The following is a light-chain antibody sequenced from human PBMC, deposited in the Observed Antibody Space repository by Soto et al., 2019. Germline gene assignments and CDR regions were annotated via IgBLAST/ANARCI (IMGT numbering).Light chain of an antibody. CDR1: SSDVGGYNY. CDR2: DVS. J-gene: IGLJ1*01. V-gene: IGLV2-14*01. Sequence: QSALTQPASVSGSPGQSITISCTGTSSDVGGYNYVSWYQQHPGKAPKLMIYDVSNRPSGVSNRFSGSKSGNTVSLTISRLQAEDEADYYCSSYTSSTLYVFGTGTKVTVL. CDR3: SSYTSSTLYV.